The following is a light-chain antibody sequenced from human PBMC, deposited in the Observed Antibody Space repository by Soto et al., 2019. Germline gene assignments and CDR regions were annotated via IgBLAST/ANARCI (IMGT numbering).Light chain of an antibody. CDR2: SDN. Sequence: QSVLTQPPSASGTPGQRVTISCSGSSSNIGSNSVNWYHQVAGTAPKLLIHSDNQRPSGVPDRFSGSKSGTSASLAISGLQSGDEADYFCSSYTTNNAHVFGGGTKLTVL. CDR1: SSNIGSNS. CDR3: SSYTTNNAHV. J-gene: IGLJ2*01. V-gene: IGLV1-44*01.